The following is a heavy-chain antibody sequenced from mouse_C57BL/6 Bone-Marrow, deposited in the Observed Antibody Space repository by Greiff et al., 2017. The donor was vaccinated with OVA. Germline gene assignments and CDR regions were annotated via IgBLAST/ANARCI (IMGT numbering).Heavy chain of an antibody. CDR3: ARDRTWYFDV. CDR1: GYSFTSGYD. J-gene: IGHJ1*03. Sequence: DVQLQESGPGMVKPSQSLSLTCTVSGYSFTSGYDWHWIRHFPGNKLEWMGYISYSGSTNYNPSLKSRISITHDTSKNQFFLKLNSVTTEDTATYYCARDRTWYFDVWGTGTTVTVSS. CDR2: ISYSGST. V-gene: IGHV3-1*01.